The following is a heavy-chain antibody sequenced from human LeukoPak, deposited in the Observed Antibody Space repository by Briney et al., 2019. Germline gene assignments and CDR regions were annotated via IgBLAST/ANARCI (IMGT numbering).Heavy chain of an antibody. J-gene: IGHJ4*02. CDR2: IVPILGTA. V-gene: IGHV1-69*04. Sequence: SVKVSCKASGGTFSTYAISWVRQAPGQGLEWVGRIVPILGTANYAQNFQGRVTITADRSTTTAYMELSSPKSEDTAVYYCARVPQGSSWPYYFDYWGQGTLVTVSS. CDR3: ARVPQGSSWPYYFDY. D-gene: IGHD6-13*01. CDR1: GGTFSTYA.